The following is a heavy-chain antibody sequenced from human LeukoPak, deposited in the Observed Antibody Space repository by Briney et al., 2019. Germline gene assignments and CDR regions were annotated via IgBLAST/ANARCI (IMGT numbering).Heavy chain of an antibody. Sequence: PGGSLRLSCAASGFTFSNYAMSWVRQAPGKGLEWVSSISDSGGSTYYADSVKGRFTISRDNSKNTLYLQMNSLRAEDTAVYYCAKGRNRDGDYGAYWGQGTLVTVSS. CDR2: ISDSGGST. J-gene: IGHJ4*02. V-gene: IGHV3-23*01. CDR3: AKGRNRDGDYGAY. CDR1: GFTFSNYA. D-gene: IGHD4-17*01.